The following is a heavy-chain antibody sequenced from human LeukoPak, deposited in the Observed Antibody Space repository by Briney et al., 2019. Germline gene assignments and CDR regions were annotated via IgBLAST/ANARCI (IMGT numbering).Heavy chain of an antibody. CDR2: IIPIFGTA. D-gene: IGHD4-17*01. J-gene: IGHJ4*02. CDR1: GGTFSSYA. Sequence: GASVKVSCKASGGTFSSYAISWVRQAPGQGLEWMGGIIPIFGTANYAQKFQGRVTITTDESTSTAYMELSSLRSEDTAVYYCAREGADYGDYPLGFDYWGQGTLVTVSS. V-gene: IGHV1-69*05. CDR3: AREGADYGDYPLGFDY.